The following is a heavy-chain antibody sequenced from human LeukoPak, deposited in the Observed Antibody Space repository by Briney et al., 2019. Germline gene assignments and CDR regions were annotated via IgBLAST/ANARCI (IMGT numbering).Heavy chain of an antibody. V-gene: IGHV4-34*01. Sequence: SETLSLTCAVYGGSFSGYYWSWIRQPPGKGLEWIGEINHSGSTNYNPSLKSRVTISVDTSKNQFSLKLSSVTAADTAVYYCARPNYYGSGSYVWFDPWGQGTLVTVSS. D-gene: IGHD3-10*01. J-gene: IGHJ5*02. CDR3: ARPNYYGSGSYVWFDP. CDR2: INHSGST. CDR1: GGSFSGYY.